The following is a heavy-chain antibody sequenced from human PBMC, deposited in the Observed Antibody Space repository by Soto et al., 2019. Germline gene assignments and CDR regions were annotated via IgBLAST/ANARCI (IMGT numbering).Heavy chain of an antibody. V-gene: IGHV3-30*18. J-gene: IGHJ6*02. D-gene: IGHD3-22*01. CDR1: GFTFSSYW. Sequence: EGSLRLSCAASGFTFSSYWMSWVRQAPGKGLEWVAVISYDGSNRYYADSVKGRFTISRDNSKNTLYLQMDSLRAEDTAVYYCAKDAYYYDGSASHFSRPRSLYYYYAMDVWGQGTTVTVSS. CDR3: AKDAYYYDGSASHFSRPRSLYYYYAMDV. CDR2: ISYDGSNR.